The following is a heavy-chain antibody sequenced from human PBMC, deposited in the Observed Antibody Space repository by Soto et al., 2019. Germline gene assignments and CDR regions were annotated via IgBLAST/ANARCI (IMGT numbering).Heavy chain of an antibody. J-gene: IGHJ6*02. D-gene: IGHD6-6*01. Sequence: SETLSLTCTVSGGSISSYYWSWIRQPPGKGLEWIGYIYYSGSTNYNPSLKSRVTISVDTSKNQFSLKLSSVTAADTAVYYCARGGSSSSGPGYYYYGMDVWGQGTTVTVSS. CDR3: ARGGSSSSGPGYYYYGMDV. V-gene: IGHV4-59*01. CDR1: GGSISSYY. CDR2: IYYSGST.